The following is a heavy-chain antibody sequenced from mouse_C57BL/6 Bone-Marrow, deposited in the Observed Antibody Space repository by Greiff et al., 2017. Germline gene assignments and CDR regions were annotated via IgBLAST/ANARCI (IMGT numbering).Heavy chain of an antibody. J-gene: IGHJ4*01. D-gene: IGHD1-1*01. CDR2: IRSKSNNYAT. CDR1: GFSFNTYA. CDR3: VRVYGSNAIDY. V-gene: IGHV10-1*01. Sequence: EVQRVESGGGLVQPKGSLKLSCAASGFSFNTYAMNWVRQAPGTGLEWVARIRSKSNNYATSYADSVKDRFTISRDYSESMLYLQINNLKSEDTAIYFCVRVYGSNAIDYWGQGTSGTVSS.